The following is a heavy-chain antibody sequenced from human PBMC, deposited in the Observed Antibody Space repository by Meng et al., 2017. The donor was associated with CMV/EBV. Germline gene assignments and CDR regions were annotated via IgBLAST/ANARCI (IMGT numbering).Heavy chain of an antibody. D-gene: IGHD3-22*01. CDR1: GFTFSSYA. Sequence: GESLKISCAASGFTFSSYAMSWVRQAPGKGLEWVSAISGSGGSTYYADSVKGRFTISRDNSKNTLYLQMNSLRAEDTAVYYCAKDYDSSGLGAYYFDYWGQGTLVTSPQ. CDR2: ISGSGGST. CDR3: AKDYDSSGLGAYYFDY. J-gene: IGHJ4*02. V-gene: IGHV3-23*01.